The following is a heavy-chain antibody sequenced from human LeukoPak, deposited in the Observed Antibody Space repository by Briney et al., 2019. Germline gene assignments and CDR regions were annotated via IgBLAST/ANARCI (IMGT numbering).Heavy chain of an antibody. D-gene: IGHD6-19*01. V-gene: IGHV4-59*01. J-gene: IGHJ4*02. Sequence: SETLSLTCTVYGGSISSYYWSWIRQPPGKGLEWIGYIYYSGSTNYNPSLKSRVTISVDTSKNQFSLKLSSVTAADTAVYYCAKGPRPDITVAHTVEKWGQGTLVTVSS. CDR3: AKGPRPDITVAHTVEK. CDR2: IYYSGST. CDR1: GGSISSYY.